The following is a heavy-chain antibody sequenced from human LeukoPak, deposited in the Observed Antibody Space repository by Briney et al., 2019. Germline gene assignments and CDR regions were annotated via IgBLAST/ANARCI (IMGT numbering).Heavy chain of an antibody. V-gene: IGHV3-48*01. CDR3: ARDHRGWPPDATGAFDI. Sequence: GGSLRLSCAASGFTFSSYSMNWVRQAPGKGLEWISCISTSSSAIYYADSVKGRFTISRDNAKNSLYLQMNSLRAEDTAVYYCARDHRGWPPDATGAFDIWGQGTMVTVSS. J-gene: IGHJ3*02. CDR1: GFTFSSYS. CDR2: ISTSSSAI. D-gene: IGHD3-10*01.